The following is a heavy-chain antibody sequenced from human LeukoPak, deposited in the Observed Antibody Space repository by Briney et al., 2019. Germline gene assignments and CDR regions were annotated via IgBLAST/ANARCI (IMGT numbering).Heavy chain of an antibody. D-gene: IGHD2-2*01. J-gene: IGHJ4*02. CDR2: IYYSGST. V-gene: IGHV4-39*07. CDR1: GGSISSSSYY. Sequence: SETLSLTCTVSGGSISSSSYYWGWIRQPPGKGLEWIGSIYYSGSTYYNPSLKSRVTISVDTSKNQFSLKLSSVTAADTAVYYCAKGPAAILIDYWGQGTLVTVSS. CDR3: AKGPAAILIDY.